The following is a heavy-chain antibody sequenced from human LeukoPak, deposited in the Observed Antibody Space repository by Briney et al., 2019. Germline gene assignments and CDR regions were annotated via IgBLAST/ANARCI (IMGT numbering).Heavy chain of an antibody. CDR1: GGTFSSYA. V-gene: IGHV1-69*01. CDR3: ASDPRYCGGDCYPDY. Sequence: SVKVSCKASGGTFSSYAISWVRQAPGQGLEWMGGIIPIFGTANYAQKFQGRVTITADESTSTAYMELSSLRSEDTAVYYCASDPRYCGGDCYPDYWGQGTLVTVSS. D-gene: IGHD2-21*02. J-gene: IGHJ4*02. CDR2: IIPIFGTA.